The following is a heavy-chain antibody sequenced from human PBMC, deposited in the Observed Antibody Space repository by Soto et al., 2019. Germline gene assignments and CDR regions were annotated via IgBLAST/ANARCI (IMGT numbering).Heavy chain of an antibody. CDR2: ISSSSSTI. J-gene: IGHJ5*02. CDR1: GGSFSGYY. CDR3: ARGAYLNWFDP. Sequence: LSLTCAVYGGSFSGYYWSWIRQPPGNGLEWVSYISSSSSTIYYADYVKGRFTISRDNAKNSLYLQMNSLRAEDTAVYYCARGAYLNWFDPWGQGTLVTVSS. V-gene: IGHV3-11*04.